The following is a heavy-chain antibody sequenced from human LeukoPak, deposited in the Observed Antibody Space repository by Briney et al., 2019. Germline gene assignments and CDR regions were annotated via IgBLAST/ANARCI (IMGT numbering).Heavy chain of an antibody. J-gene: IGHJ4*02. V-gene: IGHV5-51*01. CDR1: GYSFTYYW. CDR2: NYPGDSDT. Sequence: GESLKISCKGSGYSFTYYWIGWVRQMPGKGLEWMGINYPGDSDTRYSPSFQGQVTISADKSIGTAYPQWSSLKASDTAMYYCARQDGYESYYFDYWGQGTPVTVSS. D-gene: IGHD5-12*01. CDR3: ARQDGYESYYFDY.